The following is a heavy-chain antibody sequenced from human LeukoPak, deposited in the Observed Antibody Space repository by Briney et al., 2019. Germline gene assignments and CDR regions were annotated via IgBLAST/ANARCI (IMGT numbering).Heavy chain of an antibody. V-gene: IGHV3-23*01. Sequence: PGGSLRLSCATSGFIFNDYDMNWVRQAPGKALEWVSTISGISGGSGGRTSYADSVKGRFTISRDNSKNTVYLQLKGLRADDTALYYCVKPSYASRSPGRRAFDYWGQGTLVTVSS. CDR3: VKPSYASRSPGRRAFDY. J-gene: IGHJ4*02. D-gene: IGHD3-10*01. CDR1: GFIFNDYD. CDR2: ISGISGGSGGRT.